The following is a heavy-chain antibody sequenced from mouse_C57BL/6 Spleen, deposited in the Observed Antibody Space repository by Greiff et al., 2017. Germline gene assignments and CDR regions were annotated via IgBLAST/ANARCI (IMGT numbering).Heavy chain of an antibody. CDR1: GFTFSDYG. CDR3: ARDDGYYVAWFAY. Sequence: EVQGVESGGGLVKPGGSLKLSCAASGFTFSDYGMHWVRQAPEKGLEWVAYISSGSSTIYYADTVKGRFTLSRDNAKNTLFLQMTSLRSEDTAMYYCARDDGYYVAWFAYWGQGTLVTVSA. V-gene: IGHV5-17*01. CDR2: ISSGSSTI. J-gene: IGHJ3*01. D-gene: IGHD2-3*01.